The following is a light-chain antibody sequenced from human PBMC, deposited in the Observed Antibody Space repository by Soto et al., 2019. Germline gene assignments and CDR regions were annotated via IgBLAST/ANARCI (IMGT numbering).Light chain of an antibody. Sequence: DIQMTQSLSSLSASVGDRVTITCQASHDITNYLNWYQQKPGKAPKLLIYDASDLETGVPSRFSGGGSGTDYTFTISSLQPEDIATYNCQQYAILPITFGQGTRLEIK. CDR2: DAS. CDR1: HDITNY. V-gene: IGKV1-33*01. CDR3: QQYAILPIT. J-gene: IGKJ5*01.